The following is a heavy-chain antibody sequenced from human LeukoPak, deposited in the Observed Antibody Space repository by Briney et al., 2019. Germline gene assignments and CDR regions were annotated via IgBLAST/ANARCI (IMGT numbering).Heavy chain of an antibody. Sequence: SQTLSLTCTVSGGSISSGDYYWSWIRQPPGKGLEWIGYVYYSGSTYYNPSLKSRVTISVDTSKNQFSLKLSSVTAADTAVYYCARGGLGGYFDWSDTDTWGQGTLVTVSP. D-gene: IGHD3-9*01. CDR3: ARGGLGGYFDWSDTDT. V-gene: IGHV4-30-4*08. J-gene: IGHJ5*02. CDR2: VYYSGST. CDR1: GGSISSGDYY.